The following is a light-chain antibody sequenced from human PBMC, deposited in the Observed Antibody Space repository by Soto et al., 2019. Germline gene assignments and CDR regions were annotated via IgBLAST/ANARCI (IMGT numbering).Light chain of an antibody. CDR2: GAS. CDR1: QTVPSR. V-gene: IGKV3-15*01. J-gene: IGKJ4*01. CDR3: QQYGSSLLT. Sequence: EIVMTQSPATLSVSPGEGVTLSCRASQTVPSRIDWYQQKPGQAPSLLIYGASTRATGVPDRFSGTGSGTEFTLTLSSLKSEDYAVYYCQQYGSSLLTFGGGTKVDIK.